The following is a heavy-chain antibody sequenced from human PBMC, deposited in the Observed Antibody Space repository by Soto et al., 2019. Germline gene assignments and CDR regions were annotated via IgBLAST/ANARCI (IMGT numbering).Heavy chain of an antibody. J-gene: IGHJ3*02. Sequence: SETLSLTCSVSGCSISSHSYYWGWIRQPPGKGMEWIGSVYFSGKTYYNTSLKSRVFMPEDSSKNQFSLKLTSVTAADTAVYYCAKQGNRWYYYDSSGYYAPQLDDAFDIWGQGTMVTVSS. V-gene: IGHV4-39*01. CDR2: VYFSGKT. CDR1: GCSISSHSYY. CDR3: AKQGNRWYYYDSSGYYAPQLDDAFDI. D-gene: IGHD3-22*01.